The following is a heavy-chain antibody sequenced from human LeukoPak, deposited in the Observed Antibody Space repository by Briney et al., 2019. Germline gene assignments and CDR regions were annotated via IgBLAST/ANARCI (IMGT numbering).Heavy chain of an antibody. CDR2: INPNSGGT. D-gene: IGHD3-10*01. CDR3: ARSRITMVRGVGLNYYGMDV. Sequence: ASVKVSCKASGYTFTGYYMHWVRQAPGQGLEWMGWINPNSGGTNYAQKFQGRVTMTRDTSISTAYMELSRLRSDDTAVYYCARSRITMVRGVGLNYYGMDVWGQGTTVTVSS. V-gene: IGHV1-2*02. CDR1: GYTFTGYY. J-gene: IGHJ6*02.